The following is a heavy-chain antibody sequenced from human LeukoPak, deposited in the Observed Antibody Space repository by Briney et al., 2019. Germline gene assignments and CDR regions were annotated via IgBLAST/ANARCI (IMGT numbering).Heavy chain of an antibody. D-gene: IGHD6-13*01. CDR2: INTNTGNP. J-gene: IGHJ4*02. Sequence: ASVKVSCKASGYTFISYYMHWVRQAPGQGLEWMGWINTNTGNPTYAQGFTGRFVFSLDTSVSTAYLQISSLKAEDTAVYYCARELYSSSWYAFDYWGQGTLVTVSS. CDR3: ARELYSSSWYAFDY. CDR1: GYTFISYY. V-gene: IGHV7-4-1*02.